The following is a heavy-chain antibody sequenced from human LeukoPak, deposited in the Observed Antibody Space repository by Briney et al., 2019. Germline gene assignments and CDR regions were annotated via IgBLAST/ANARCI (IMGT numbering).Heavy chain of an antibody. Sequence: GGSLRLSCAASGITFSSYVMSWVRQAPGKGLEWVGRIKSKTDGGTTDYAAPVKGRFTISRDDSKTTLYLQMNSLKTEDTAVYYCTTRYCSGGRCDYWGQGTLVTVSS. CDR1: GITFSSYV. CDR3: TTRYCSGGRCDY. CDR2: IKSKTDGGTT. J-gene: IGHJ4*02. V-gene: IGHV3-15*01. D-gene: IGHD2-15*01.